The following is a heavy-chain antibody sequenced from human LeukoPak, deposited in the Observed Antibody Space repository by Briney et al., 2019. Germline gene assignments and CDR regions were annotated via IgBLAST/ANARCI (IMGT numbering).Heavy chain of an antibody. J-gene: IGHJ6*02. V-gene: IGHV4-59*01. Sequence: PSETLSLTCTVSGGSISSYYWSWIRQPPGKGLEWIGYIYYSGSTNYNPSLKSRVTISVDTSKNQFSLKLSSVTAADTAVYYCARVPARGIAARPRGMDVWGQGTTVTVSS. CDR3: ARVPARGIAARPRGMDV. D-gene: IGHD6-6*01. CDR2: IYYSGST. CDR1: GGSISSYY.